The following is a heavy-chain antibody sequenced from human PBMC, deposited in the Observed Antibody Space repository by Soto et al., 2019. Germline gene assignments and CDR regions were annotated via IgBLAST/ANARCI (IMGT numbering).Heavy chain of an antibody. CDR3: AKDKHSNSLNWFDP. CDR1: GFTFSSYA. Sequence: EVQLLESGGRLLQPGGSLRLSCAASGFTFSSYAMSWVRQAPGKGLEWVSGISGSGGSTYYADSVKGRFTISRDNSKNTLYLQMNSLRAEDTAVYYCAKDKHSNSLNWFDPWGQVTLVAVSS. V-gene: IGHV3-23*01. D-gene: IGHD6-6*01. CDR2: ISGSGGST. J-gene: IGHJ5*02.